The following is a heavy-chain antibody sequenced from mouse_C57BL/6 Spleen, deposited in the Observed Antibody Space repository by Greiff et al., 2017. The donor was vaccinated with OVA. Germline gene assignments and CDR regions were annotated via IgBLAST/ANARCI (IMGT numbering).Heavy chain of an antibody. J-gene: IGHJ4*01. CDR1: GYSITSGYF. V-gene: IGHV3-6*01. D-gene: IGHD4-1*02. Sequence: EVKLQESGPGLVKPSQSLSLTCSVTGYSITSGYFWNWIRQFPGNQLECMGYISYDGSNNYNPSFKNRISITRDTSKHQFVLKLNSMTTEDTATDYCARGANWAYAMDYWGQGTSVTVSS. CDR3: ARGANWAYAMDY. CDR2: ISYDGSN.